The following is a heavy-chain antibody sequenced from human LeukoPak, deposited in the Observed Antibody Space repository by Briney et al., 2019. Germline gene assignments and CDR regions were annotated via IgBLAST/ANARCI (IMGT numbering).Heavy chain of an antibody. D-gene: IGHD6-19*01. Sequence: TSETLSLTCTVSGGSISSYYWSWIRQPAGKGLEWIGRIYTSGSTKYNPSLKSRVPMSVDTSKNQFSLKLSSVTAADTAVYYCARGKQQWPGRGNLYFDYWGQGTLVTVSS. V-gene: IGHV4-4*07. CDR1: GGSISSYY. CDR2: IYTSGST. J-gene: IGHJ4*02. CDR3: ARGKQQWPGRGNLYFDY.